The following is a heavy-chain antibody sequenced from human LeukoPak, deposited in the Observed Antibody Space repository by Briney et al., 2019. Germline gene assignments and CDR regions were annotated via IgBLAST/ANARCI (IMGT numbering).Heavy chain of an antibody. Sequence: GGSLRLSCAASGFTFSYYWMSWVRQAPGKGLEWVANIKEDGSEQYYVDSVKGRLTISRDNAKNSLYPQMNSLRAEDTAVYYCARQQLVDYWGQGTLVTVSS. J-gene: IGHJ4*02. CDR1: GFTFSYYW. CDR3: ARQQLVDY. CDR2: IKEDGSEQ. V-gene: IGHV3-7*01. D-gene: IGHD6-13*01.